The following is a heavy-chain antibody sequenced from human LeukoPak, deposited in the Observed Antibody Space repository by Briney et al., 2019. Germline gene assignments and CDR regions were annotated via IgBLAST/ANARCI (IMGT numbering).Heavy chain of an antibody. D-gene: IGHD2-15*01. CDR2: IKPDGSEG. CDR1: GFTFRSYW. CDR3: ARDSKLRGGGLFDP. J-gene: IGHJ5*02. Sequence: PGGSLRLSCAASGFTFRSYWMSWVRQAPGKGLEWVADIKPDGSEGYYVDSVKGRFTISRDNAKNSLYLQMNSLRAEDTAVYSCARDSKLRGGGLFDPWGQGTLVTVSS. V-gene: IGHV3-7*01.